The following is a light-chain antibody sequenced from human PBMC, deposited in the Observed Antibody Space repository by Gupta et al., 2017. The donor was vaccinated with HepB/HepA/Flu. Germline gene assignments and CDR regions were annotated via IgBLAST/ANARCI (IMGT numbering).Light chain of an antibody. CDR3: AAGDDGRYGCV. Sequence: SALPQPPALSGPPGQTVPISCSGITSSIGSNYVYWCQQLPGTAPKLLMYKSNQRHSGVTDRFSASKSGTTASMTISGLRAEDEADYYCAAGDDGRYGCVFGIGTKVTVL. J-gene: IGLJ1*01. CDR1: TSSIGSNY. CDR2: KSN. V-gene: IGLV1-47*01.